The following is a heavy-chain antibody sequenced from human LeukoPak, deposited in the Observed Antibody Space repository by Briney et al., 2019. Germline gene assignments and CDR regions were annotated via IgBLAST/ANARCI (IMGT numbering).Heavy chain of an antibody. J-gene: IGHJ5*02. CDR2: IYTSGST. D-gene: IGHD2-2*01. CDR3: ARGAGMYCSSTSCHNWFDP. V-gene: IGHV4-4*07. Sequence: SETLSLTCTVSGGSISSYYWSWIRQPAGKGLEWIGRIYTSGSTNYNPSLKSRVTMSVDTSKNQFSLKLSSVTAADTAVYYCARGAGMYCSSTSCHNWFDPWGQGTLVTVSS. CDR1: GGSISSYY.